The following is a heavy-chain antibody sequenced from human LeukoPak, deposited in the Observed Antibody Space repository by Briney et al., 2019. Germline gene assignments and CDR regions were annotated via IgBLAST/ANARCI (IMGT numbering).Heavy chain of an antibody. D-gene: IGHD3-22*01. CDR2: INHSGST. CDR3: ARVDPGHDSSGPHYYGMDV. CDR1: GGSFSGYY. V-gene: IGHV4-34*01. Sequence: SETLSLTCAVYGGSFSGYYWSWIRQPPGKGLEWIGEINHSGSTNYNPSLKSRVTISVDTSKNQFSLKLSSVTAADTAVYYCARVDPGHDSSGPHYYGMDVWGQGTTVTVSS. J-gene: IGHJ6*02.